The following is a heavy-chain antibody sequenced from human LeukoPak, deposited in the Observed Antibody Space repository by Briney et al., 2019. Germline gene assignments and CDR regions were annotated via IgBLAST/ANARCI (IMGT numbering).Heavy chain of an antibody. CDR2: ISSSSSYR. CDR3: ARGLEWLTRRHTWFDP. Sequence: GGSLRLSCVASGFTFSSYTMNWVRQAPGKGLEWVSSISSSSSYRYYADSVKGRFTISRDNAKNSLYLQMNSLRAEDTAVYYCARGLEWLTRRHTWFDPWGQGTLVTVSS. D-gene: IGHD3-3*01. V-gene: IGHV3-21*01. J-gene: IGHJ5*02. CDR1: GFTFSSYT.